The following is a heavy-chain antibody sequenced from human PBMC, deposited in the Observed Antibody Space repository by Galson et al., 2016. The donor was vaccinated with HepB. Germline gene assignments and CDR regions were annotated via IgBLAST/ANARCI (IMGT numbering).Heavy chain of an antibody. CDR2: ISSSGGST. V-gene: IGHV3-23*01. CDR3: AKVLGAGYCGGSSCAMDV. D-gene: IGHD2-15*01. J-gene: IGHJ6*02. CDR1: GFTFSSYA. Sequence: SLRLSCAASGFTFSSYAMSWVRQAPGKGLEWVSTISSSGGSTYFADTVKGRFTISRDNSKNTLYLRMNSLRAEDTAVHYCAKVLGAGYCGGSSCAMDVWGQGTTVTVPS.